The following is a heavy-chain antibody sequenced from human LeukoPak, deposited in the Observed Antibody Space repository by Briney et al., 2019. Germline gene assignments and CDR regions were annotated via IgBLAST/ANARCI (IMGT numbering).Heavy chain of an antibody. CDR1: GFTFSTYN. J-gene: IGHJ4*02. D-gene: IGHD3-10*01. CDR2: ISSSSSYI. V-gene: IGHV3-21*04. Sequence: GGSLRLSCAASGFTFSTYNMNWVRQAPGKGLEWVSSISSSSSYIYYADSVKGRFTISRDNAKNTVYLQMNSLRAEDTAVYYCAKNRPAVRGDDRPWGQGSLVTVSS. CDR3: AKNRPAVRGDDRP.